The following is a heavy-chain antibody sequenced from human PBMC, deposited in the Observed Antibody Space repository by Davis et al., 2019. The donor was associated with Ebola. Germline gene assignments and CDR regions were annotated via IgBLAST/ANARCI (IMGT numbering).Heavy chain of an antibody. D-gene: IGHD6-6*01. CDR3: ARDTAAIAARPEYYYYGMDV. V-gene: IGHV3-48*03. Sequence: PGGSLRLSCAASGFTFSSYAMNWVRQAPGKGLEWVSGIIRSGGSTYYADSVKGRFTISRDNAKNSLYLQMNSLRAEDTAVYYCARDTAAIAARPEYYYYGMDVWGQGTTVTVSS. CDR2: IIRSGGST. CDR1: GFTFSSYA. J-gene: IGHJ6*02.